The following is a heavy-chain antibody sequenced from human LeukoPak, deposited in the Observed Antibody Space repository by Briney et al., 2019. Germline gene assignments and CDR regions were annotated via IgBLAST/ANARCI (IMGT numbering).Heavy chain of an antibody. D-gene: IGHD2-15*01. Sequence: SETLSLTCAVYGGSFSGYYWSWIRQPPGKGLEWIGEINHSGSTNYNPSLKSRVTISVDTSKNQFSLKLSSVTAADTAVYYCARGQAIRRWWRSYYFDYWGQGTLVTVSS. V-gene: IGHV4-34*01. CDR3: ARGQAIRRWWRSYYFDY. CDR1: GGSFSGYY. CDR2: INHSGST. J-gene: IGHJ4*02.